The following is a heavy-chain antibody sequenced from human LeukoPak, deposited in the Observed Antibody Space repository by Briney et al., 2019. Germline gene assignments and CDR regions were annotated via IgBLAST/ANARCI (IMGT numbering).Heavy chain of an antibody. J-gene: IGHJ4*02. V-gene: IGHV1-18*01. D-gene: IGHD1-1*01. Sequence: ASVKVSCKASGYTFTSYGINWVRQAPGQGLEWMGWISSYNGNTKYAEKLQGRVTMTTDTSTSTAYMELRSLRSDDTAVYYCARVQLERSGEPFDYWGQGTLVTVSS. CDR1: GYTFTSYG. CDR2: ISSYNGNT. CDR3: ARVQLERSGEPFDY.